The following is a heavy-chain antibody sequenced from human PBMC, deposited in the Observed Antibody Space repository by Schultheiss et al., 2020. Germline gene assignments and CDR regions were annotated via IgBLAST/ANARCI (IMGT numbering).Heavy chain of an antibody. CDR1: GFTFSSYA. CDR3: AKEGAYYDSSGYLEEGY. Sequence: GSLRLSCAASGFTFSSYAMSWVRQAPGKGLEWVSAISGSGGSTYYADSVKGRFTISRDNSKNTLYLQMNSLRAEDTAVYYCAKEGAYYDSSGYLEEGYWGQGTLVNVYS. J-gene: IGHJ4*02. CDR2: ISGSGGST. D-gene: IGHD3-22*01. V-gene: IGHV3-23*01.